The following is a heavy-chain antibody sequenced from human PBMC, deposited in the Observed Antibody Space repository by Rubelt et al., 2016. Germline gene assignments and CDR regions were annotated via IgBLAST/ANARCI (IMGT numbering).Heavy chain of an antibody. D-gene: IGHD2-2*01. CDR2: ISSSSSTI. CDR3: ARARSYPYGMDV. J-gene: IGHJ6*02. Sequence: GQLVESGGGLVQPGGSLRLSCAASGFTFSSNSMNWVRQAPGKGLEWVSYISSSSSTIYYADSVKGRFTISRDNARNSLYLQMNSLRAEDTAVYYCARARSYPYGMDVWGQGTTVTVSS. CDR1: GFTFSSNS. V-gene: IGHV3-48*04.